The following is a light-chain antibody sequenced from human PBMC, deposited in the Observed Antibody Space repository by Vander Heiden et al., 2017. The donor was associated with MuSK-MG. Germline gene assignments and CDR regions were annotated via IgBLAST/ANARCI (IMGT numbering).Light chain of an antibody. Sequence: EIVLTQSPVTLSLSPGERATISCRASQNINNYLAWYQQKPGQAPSLLIFDASNRATGIQASFSGSGSGQEFILTISSLKPVEFEVYFCQRRNRGPPGARFGQGTNVAIK. J-gene: IGKJ1*01. CDR1: QNINNY. V-gene: IGKV3-11*01. CDR3: QRRNRGPPGAR. CDR2: DAS.